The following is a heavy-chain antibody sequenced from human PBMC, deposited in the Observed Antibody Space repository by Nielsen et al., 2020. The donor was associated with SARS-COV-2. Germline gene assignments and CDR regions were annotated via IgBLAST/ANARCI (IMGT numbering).Heavy chain of an antibody. CDR3: ARGGIVRDAFDI. Sequence: ASVKVSCKASGYTFTGYYMHWVRQAPGQGLEWMGWINPNSGGTNYAQKFRGWVTMTRDTSISTAYMELSRLRSDDTAVYYCARGGIVRDAFDIWGQGTMVTVSS. CDR1: GYTFTGYY. V-gene: IGHV1-2*04. J-gene: IGHJ3*02. CDR2: INPNSGGT. D-gene: IGHD1-26*01.